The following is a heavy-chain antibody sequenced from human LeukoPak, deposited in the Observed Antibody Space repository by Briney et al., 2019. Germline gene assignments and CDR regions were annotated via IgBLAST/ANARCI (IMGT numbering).Heavy chain of an antibody. CDR3: ARGEVNDYYYYYGMDV. J-gene: IGHJ6*04. CDR1: GGTFISYA. D-gene: IGHD3-9*01. Sequence: ASVKVSFKASGGTFISYAISWVRQAPGQGLEWMGGIIPIFGTANYAQKFQGRVTITADESTSAAYMELSSLRSEDTAVYYCARGEVNDYYYYYGMDVWGKGTTVTVSS. CDR2: IIPIFGTA. V-gene: IGHV1-69*01.